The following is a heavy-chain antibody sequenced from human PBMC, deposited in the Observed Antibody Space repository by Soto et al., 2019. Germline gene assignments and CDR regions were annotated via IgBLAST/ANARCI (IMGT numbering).Heavy chain of an antibody. CDR2: VWYDGTNE. J-gene: IGHJ4*02. D-gene: IGHD5-18*01. CDR1: GFTFSSYG. Sequence: QVQLVESGGGVVQPGRSLRLSCVVSGFTFSSYGMHWVRQAPGKGLEWVALVWYDGTNEYYSDSVKGRFTISRDNSENKLYLQINSLRAEDTAVYYCARDPGTAMAYFDYWGQGTLVTVSS. V-gene: IGHV3-33*01. CDR3: ARDPGTAMAYFDY.